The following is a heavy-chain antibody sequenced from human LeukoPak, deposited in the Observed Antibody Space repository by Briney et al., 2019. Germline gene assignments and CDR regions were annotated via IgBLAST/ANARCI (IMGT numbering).Heavy chain of an antibody. CDR1: GESFSAYF. V-gene: IGHV4-34*01. CDR3: ATRSSTLAAARCFDD. D-gene: IGHD6-6*01. Sequence: SETLSLTCAVHGESFSAYFWSWIRQVPGKGLEWIGEIDHRGSSNYNPPFKSRATISVDTSKNHFSLSLTSVTAADTAVYYCATRSSTLAAARCFDDWGQGTVVTVSS. J-gene: IGHJ4*03. CDR2: IDHRGSS.